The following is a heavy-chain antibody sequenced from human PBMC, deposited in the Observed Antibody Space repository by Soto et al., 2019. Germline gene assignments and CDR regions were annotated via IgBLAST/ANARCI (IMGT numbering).Heavy chain of an antibody. CDR2: ISYDGSNK. CDR1: GFTFSSYA. CDR3: ASDLRIAVAGQRDP. J-gene: IGHJ5*02. D-gene: IGHD6-19*01. Sequence: QVQLVESGGGVVQPGRSLRLSCAASGFTFSSYAMHWVRQAPGKGLEWVAVISYDGSNKYYADSVKGRFTISRDNSKNTLYLQMNSLRAEDTAVYYCASDLRIAVAGQRDPWGQGTLVTVSS. V-gene: IGHV3-30-3*01.